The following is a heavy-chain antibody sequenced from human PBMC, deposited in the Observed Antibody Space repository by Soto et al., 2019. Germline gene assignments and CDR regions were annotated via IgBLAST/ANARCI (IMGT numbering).Heavy chain of an antibody. CDR2: ISTRSTYI. CDR1: GFTFSSYT. V-gene: IGHV3-21*01. Sequence: GRSLRLSCSASGFTFSSYTMNWVRQAPGKGLEWVSCISTRSTYIYYATSMKGRFTISRDNARNSLYLERNSLRAEDTAVYYCARFMPTVVTPFDSCGQGTLVTVYS. CDR3: ARFMPTVVTPFDS. J-gene: IGHJ4*02. D-gene: IGHD4-17*01.